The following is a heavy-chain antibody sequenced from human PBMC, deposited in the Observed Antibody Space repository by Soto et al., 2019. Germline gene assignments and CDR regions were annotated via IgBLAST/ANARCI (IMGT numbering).Heavy chain of an antibody. CDR1: GGSFSGYY. D-gene: IGHD6-19*01. V-gene: IGHV4-34*01. Sequence: SETLSLTCAVYGGSFSGYYWSWIRQPPGKGLEWIGEINHSGSTNYNPSLKSRVTISVDTSKNQFSLKLSSVTAADTAVYYCARVNREWLARGTYYFDYWGQGTLVTVSS. J-gene: IGHJ4*02. CDR3: ARVNREWLARGTYYFDY. CDR2: INHSGST.